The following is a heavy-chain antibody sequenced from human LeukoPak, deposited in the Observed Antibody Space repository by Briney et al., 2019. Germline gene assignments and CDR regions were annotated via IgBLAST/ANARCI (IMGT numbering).Heavy chain of an antibody. Sequence: GGSLRLSCAASGFTFDDYGMSWVRQAPGKGLEWVSCINWNGGSTGYADSVKGRFTISRDNAKNSLYLQMNSLRAEDTAVYYCARDRETVAGTLGWFDPWGQGTLVTVSS. CDR2: INWNGGST. CDR3: ARDRETVAGTLGWFDP. D-gene: IGHD6-19*01. CDR1: GFTFDDYG. V-gene: IGHV3-20*04. J-gene: IGHJ5*02.